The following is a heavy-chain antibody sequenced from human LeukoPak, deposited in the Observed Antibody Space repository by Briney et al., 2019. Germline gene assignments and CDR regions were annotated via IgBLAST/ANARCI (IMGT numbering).Heavy chain of an antibody. CDR2: IWYDGSNK. J-gene: IGHJ4*02. D-gene: IGHD3-16*02. Sequence: PGGSLRLSCAASGFTFSSYGMHWVRQAPGKGLEWVAVIWYDGSNKYYADSVKGRFTISRDNSKNTLFLQMNSLRAEDTAVYYCARDRYDYVWGSYRYTSYFDYWGQGTLVTVSS. CDR3: ARDRYDYVWGSYRYTSYFDY. V-gene: IGHV3-33*01. CDR1: GFTFSSYG.